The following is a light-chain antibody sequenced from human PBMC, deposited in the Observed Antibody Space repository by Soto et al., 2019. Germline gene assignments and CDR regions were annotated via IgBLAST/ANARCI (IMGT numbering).Light chain of an antibody. CDR2: DVS. V-gene: IGLV2-14*01. CDR3: SSFTSSSAVVV. CDR1: SSDVGGYNY. J-gene: IGLJ2*01. Sequence: QSALTQPASVSGSPGQSITISCTGTSSDVGGYNYVSWYQQHPGKAPKLMIYDVSNRPSGVSNRFSGSKSGNTASLTISGLRAEDGADYYCSSFTSSSAVVVFGGGTKLTVL.